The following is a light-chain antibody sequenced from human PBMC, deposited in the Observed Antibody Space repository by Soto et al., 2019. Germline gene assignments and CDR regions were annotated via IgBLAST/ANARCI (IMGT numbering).Light chain of an antibody. CDR2: GAS. V-gene: IGKV3-20*01. J-gene: IGKJ2*01. CDR3: QQYGRSPLLYT. CDR1: QSVTSNY. Sequence: EIVLTQSPGTLSLSPGERATLSCRASQSVTSNYLAWYQQKPGQAPRLLIYGASTRAAGVPDRFSGSGSGTDLTLTITRLELEDFAVYYCQQYGRSPLLYTFGQGTKLGVK.